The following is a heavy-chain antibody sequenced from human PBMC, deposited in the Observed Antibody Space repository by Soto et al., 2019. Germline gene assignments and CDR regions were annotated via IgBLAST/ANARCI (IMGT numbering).Heavy chain of an antibody. J-gene: IGHJ4*02. CDR2: ISGSGGRT. Sequence: EVQLLESGGGLVQPGGSLRLSCAASGFTFSSYARSWVRQPPGKGLEWVSAISGSGGRTYYADSVKGRFTISRDNSKNTLYLQMNSLRAEDTAVYYCAKDRGIAARPGYFDYWGQGTLVTVSS. CDR3: AKDRGIAARPGYFDY. D-gene: IGHD6-6*01. CDR1: GFTFSSYA. V-gene: IGHV3-23*01.